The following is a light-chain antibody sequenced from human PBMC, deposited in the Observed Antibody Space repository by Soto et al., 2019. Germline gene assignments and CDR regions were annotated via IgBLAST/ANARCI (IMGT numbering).Light chain of an antibody. J-gene: IGKJ4*01. CDR1: QAFSSSY. Sequence: EIVLTQSPGTLSLSPGERATLSCRASQAFSSSYLAWYQQKPGQAPRLLIYGAASRATGIPDRLSGSGSGTDFTLTISRLEPEDFAVYYCQQYDTPPLTFGGGTKVEIK. CDR3: QQYDTPPLT. V-gene: IGKV3-20*01. CDR2: GAA.